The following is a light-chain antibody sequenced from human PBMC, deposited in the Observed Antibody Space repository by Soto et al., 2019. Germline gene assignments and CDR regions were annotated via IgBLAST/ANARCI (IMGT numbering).Light chain of an antibody. V-gene: IGKV3-11*01. Sequence: EIVLTQSPATLSLSPGERATLSCRASQSVSSYLAWYQQKPGQAPRLLIYDASNRATGIPARFSCSGSGTDFTLITISLEREDFAVYYCQQPCTVGEGTKLEIK. J-gene: IGKJ2*02. CDR1: QSVSSY. CDR2: DAS. CDR3: QQPCT.